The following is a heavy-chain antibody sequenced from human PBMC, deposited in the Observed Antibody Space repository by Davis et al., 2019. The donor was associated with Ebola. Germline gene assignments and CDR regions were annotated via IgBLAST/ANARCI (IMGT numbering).Heavy chain of an antibody. CDR2: IYPGDSDT. D-gene: IGHD1-20*01. CDR3: ATLRRTITGMDDGFDI. V-gene: IGHV5-51*01. J-gene: IGHJ3*02. CDR1: GYSFSSYW. Sequence: KVSCKGSGYSFSSYWIAWVRQMPGKGLEWMGIIYPGDSDTRYRPSFRGQVTISADKSFKTAFLQWSSLKASDTARYYCATLRRTITGMDDGFDIWGQGTMVTVSS.